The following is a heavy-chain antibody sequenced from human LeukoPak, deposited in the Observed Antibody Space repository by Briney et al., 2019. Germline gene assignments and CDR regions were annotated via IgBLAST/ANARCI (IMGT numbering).Heavy chain of an antibody. CDR2: ISSSGSTI. CDR1: GFTFSSYE. V-gene: IGHV3-48*03. J-gene: IGHJ6*03. CDR3: AREDSSGWYEEYYYYYMDV. D-gene: IGHD6-19*01. Sequence: GGSLRLSCAASGFTFSSYEMNWVRQAPGKGLEWVSYISSSGSTIYYADSVKGRFTISRDNAKNSLYLQMNSLRAEDTALYYCAREDSSGWYEEYYYYYMDVWGKGTTVTVSS.